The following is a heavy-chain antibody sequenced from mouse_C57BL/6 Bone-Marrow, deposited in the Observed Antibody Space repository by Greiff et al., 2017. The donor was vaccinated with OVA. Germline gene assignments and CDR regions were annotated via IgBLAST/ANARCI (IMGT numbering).Heavy chain of an antibody. CDR1: GFSLTSYG. Sequence: QVQLKESGPGLVAPSQSLSITCTVSGFSLTSYGVDWVRQPPGKGLEWLGVIWGGGNTNSNSAPMSRLRSSKDNSKDEVFLKMNRLQTDDTAMYYGAKRITTVVADYFDYWGQGTTLTVSS. J-gene: IGHJ2*01. D-gene: IGHD1-1*01. CDR2: IWGGGNT. CDR3: AKRITTVVADYFDY. V-gene: IGHV2-9*01.